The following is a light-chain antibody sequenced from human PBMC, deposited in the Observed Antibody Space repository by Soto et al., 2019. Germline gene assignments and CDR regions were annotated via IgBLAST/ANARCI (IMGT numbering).Light chain of an antibody. V-gene: IGKV1-5*03. CDR3: QQYNSAWT. Sequence: IHMTQSPSTLSASVGDRVTITCRASQSVSSWLAWYQQKPGKAPNLLIYTASSFESGVPSRFSGSGSGTEFTLTISSLQPDVFASYSCQQYNSAWTFAQGTTVEIK. J-gene: IGKJ1*01. CDR2: TAS. CDR1: QSVSSW.